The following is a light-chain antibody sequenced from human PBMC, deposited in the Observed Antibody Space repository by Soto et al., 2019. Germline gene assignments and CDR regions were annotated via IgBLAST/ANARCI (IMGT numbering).Light chain of an antibody. V-gene: IGKV3-11*01. J-gene: IGKJ1*01. Sequence: ELVLTQSPATLSLSPGERATISCRASQSVSSYLAWYQQKPRQAPRLLIYDASNRATGFPTSFSGSGSGTDFSLTIRSLEPDDFAVDNCKQRTSWTSTFVQGTKVEIK. CDR3: KQRTSWTST. CDR1: QSVSSY. CDR2: DAS.